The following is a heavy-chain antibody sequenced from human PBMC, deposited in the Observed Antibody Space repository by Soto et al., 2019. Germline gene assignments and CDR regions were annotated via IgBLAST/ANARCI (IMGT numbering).Heavy chain of an antibody. D-gene: IGHD3-10*01. Sequence: SETLSLTCTVSGGSFSSSSYYWGWIRQPPGKGLEWIGSIYYSGSTYYNPSLKSRVTISVDTSKNQFSLKLSSVTAADTAVYYCASSRPGSYESMGYWGQGTLVTVSS. J-gene: IGHJ4*02. CDR3: ASSRPGSYESMGY. CDR1: GGSFSSSSYY. V-gene: IGHV4-39*01. CDR2: IYYSGST.